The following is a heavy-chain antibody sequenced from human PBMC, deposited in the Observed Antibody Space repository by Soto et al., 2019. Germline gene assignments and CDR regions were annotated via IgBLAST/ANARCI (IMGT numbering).Heavy chain of an antibody. V-gene: IGHV3-23*01. J-gene: IGHJ5*02. CDR1: GFTFSSYA. CDR3: AKDPLSGSGSYYTYNWFDP. Sequence: GGSLRLSCAASGFTFSSYAMSWVRQAPGKGLEWVSAISGSGGSTYYADSVKGRFTISRDNSKNTLYLQMNSLRAEDTAVYYCAKDPLSGSGSYYTYNWFDPWGQGTMVTVYS. D-gene: IGHD3-10*01. CDR2: ISGSGGST.